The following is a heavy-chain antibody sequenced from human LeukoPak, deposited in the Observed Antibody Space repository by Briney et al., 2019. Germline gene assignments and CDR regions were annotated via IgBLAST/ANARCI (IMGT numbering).Heavy chain of an antibody. CDR3: ANTPYKYHDDNG. CDR2: ITASGDST. D-gene: IGHD2-2*01. J-gene: IGHJ4*02. V-gene: IGHV3-23*01. CDR1: GFPFSSYP. Sequence: SGGSLRLSCAGSGFPFSSYPISWVRQPPGKGLEWVSAITASGDSTYSADSVKGRFTISRDNAKNSLYLQMNSLRAEDTAVYYCANTPYKYHDDNGWGQGTLVAVSS.